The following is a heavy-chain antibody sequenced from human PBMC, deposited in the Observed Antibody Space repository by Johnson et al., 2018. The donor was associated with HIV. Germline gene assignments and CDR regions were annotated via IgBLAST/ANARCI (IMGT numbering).Heavy chain of an antibody. CDR2: ISYDGSNK. CDR1: GFTFSSYA. CDR3: ARDLSRYIAVATFDAFDI. J-gene: IGHJ3*02. Sequence: QVQLVESGGGVVQPGRSLRLSCAASGFTFSSYAMHRVRQAPGKGLEWVAVISYDGSNKYYADSVKGRFTISRDNSKNTLYLQMNSLRAEDTAVYYCARDLSRYIAVATFDAFDIRGQGTMVTVSS. D-gene: IGHD6-19*01. V-gene: IGHV3-30-3*01.